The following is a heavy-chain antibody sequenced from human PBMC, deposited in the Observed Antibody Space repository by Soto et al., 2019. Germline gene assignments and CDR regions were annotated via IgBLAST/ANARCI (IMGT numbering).Heavy chain of an antibody. Sequence: SETLSLTCTVSGGSISSSSYYWGWIRQPPGKGLEWIGSIYYSGSTYFNPSLKSRVTISVDTSKNQFSLKLSSVTAADTAVYYCASYGDYDYWGQGTLVTVSS. CDR2: IYYSGST. V-gene: IGHV4-39*01. J-gene: IGHJ4*02. D-gene: IGHD4-17*01. CDR1: GGSISSSSYY. CDR3: ASYGDYDY.